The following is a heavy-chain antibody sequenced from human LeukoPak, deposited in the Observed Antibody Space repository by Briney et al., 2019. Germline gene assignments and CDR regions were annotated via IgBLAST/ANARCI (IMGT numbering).Heavy chain of an antibody. CDR3: AKDGVYYYDSSGYF. V-gene: IGHV3-30*18. CDR2: ISYDGSNK. J-gene: IGHJ4*02. D-gene: IGHD3-22*01. CDR1: GFTFSSYG. Sequence: GGSLRLSCAASGFTFSSYGMHWVRQAPGKGLEWVAVISYDGSNKYYADSVKGRFTISRDNSKNTLYLQMNSLRAEDTAVYYCAKDGVYYYDSSGYFWGQGTLVTVSS.